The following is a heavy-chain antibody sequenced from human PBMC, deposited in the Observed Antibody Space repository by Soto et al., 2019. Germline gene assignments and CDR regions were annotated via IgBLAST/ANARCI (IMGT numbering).Heavy chain of an antibody. D-gene: IGHD3-22*01. Sequence: EVQLVESGGGLVEPGGSLRLSCATSGFSFSSSDMTWVHQAPGKGLEYVSSINYSGRYMFYAGSLRGRFTVSRDNAKNSLYLQMNSLRAEDTAVYYCARKSSSDSTGYDYFDYWGQGTLVTVSS. CDR1: GFSFSSSD. J-gene: IGHJ4*02. CDR2: INYSGRYM. CDR3: ARKSSSDSTGYDYFDY. V-gene: IGHV3-21*06.